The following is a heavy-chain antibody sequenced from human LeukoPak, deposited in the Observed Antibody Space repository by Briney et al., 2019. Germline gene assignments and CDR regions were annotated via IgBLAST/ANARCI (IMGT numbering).Heavy chain of an antibody. Sequence: PSQTLSLTCAISGDSVSSNRVAWNWIRQSPSRGLEWLGRTYYRSKWYNDYAVSVKSRITINPDTSKNQFSLQLNSVTPEDTAVYYCARESQGRVTANPPQATAFDIWGRGTMVTVSS. D-gene: IGHD2-21*02. CDR2: TYYRSKWYN. CDR1: GDSVSSNRVA. CDR3: ARESQGRVTANPPQATAFDI. J-gene: IGHJ3*02. V-gene: IGHV6-1*01.